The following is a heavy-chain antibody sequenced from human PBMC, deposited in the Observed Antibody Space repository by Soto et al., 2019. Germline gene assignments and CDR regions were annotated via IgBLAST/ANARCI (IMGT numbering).Heavy chain of an antibody. CDR2: INAGNGNT. CDR3: ARVGSSSWYYFDY. V-gene: IGHV1-3*01. CDR1: GYTFTSYA. D-gene: IGHD6-13*01. Sequence: ASVKVSCKASGYTFTSYAMHWVRQAPGQRLEWMGWINAGNGNTKYSQKFQGRVTITRDTSASTAYMELSSLRSEDTAVYYCARVGSSSWYYFDYWGQGTLVTVS. J-gene: IGHJ4*02.